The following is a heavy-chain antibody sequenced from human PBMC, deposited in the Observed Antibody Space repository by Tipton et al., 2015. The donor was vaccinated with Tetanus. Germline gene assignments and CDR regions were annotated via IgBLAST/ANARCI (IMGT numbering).Heavy chain of an antibody. J-gene: IGHJ4*02. CDR1: GFTFSSYW. Sequence: SLRLSCAASGFTFSSYWMHWVRQAPGKGLVWVSRINSDGSSTSYADSVKGRFTISRDNAKNTLSLQMNSLRAEDTAVYYCSGRKTGTPSNLRVVDYWAQGTLVTVSS. D-gene: IGHD1-1*01. V-gene: IGHV3-74*01. CDR3: SGRKTGTPSNLRVVDY. CDR2: INSDGSST.